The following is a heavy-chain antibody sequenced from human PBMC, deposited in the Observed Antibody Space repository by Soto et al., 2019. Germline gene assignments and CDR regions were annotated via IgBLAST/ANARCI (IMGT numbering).Heavy chain of an antibody. CDR1: GFTVSSNY. Sequence: GGSLRLSCAASGFTVSSNYMSWVRQAPGKGLEWVSVIYSGGSTYYADSVEGRFTISRDNSKNTLYLQMNSLRAEDTAVYYCARDLTTVYYGMDVWGQGTTVTVS. CDR2: IYSGGST. D-gene: IGHD4-17*01. J-gene: IGHJ6*02. V-gene: IGHV3-53*01. CDR3: ARDLTTVYYGMDV.